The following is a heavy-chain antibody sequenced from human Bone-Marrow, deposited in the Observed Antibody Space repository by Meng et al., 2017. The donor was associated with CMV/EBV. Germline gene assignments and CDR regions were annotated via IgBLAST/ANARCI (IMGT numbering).Heavy chain of an antibody. D-gene: IGHD1-26*01. V-gene: IGHV4-30-4*08. Sequence: SETLSLTCTVSGGSISSGDYYWSWIRQPPGKGMEWIGYIYYSGSTYYNPSLKSRVAISVDTSKNQFSLKLSSVTAADTAVYDCARVGLGSFGDYWGQGTRVTVSS. CDR3: ARVGLGSFGDY. J-gene: IGHJ4*02. CDR1: GGSISSGDYY. CDR2: IYYSGST.